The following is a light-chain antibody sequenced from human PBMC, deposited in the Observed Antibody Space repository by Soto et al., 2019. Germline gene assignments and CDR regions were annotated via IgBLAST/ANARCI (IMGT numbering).Light chain of an antibody. CDR1: QSVRSDY. V-gene: IGKV3-20*01. CDR2: GVS. Sequence: EIVLTQSPDTLSLSPGQRATLSCRASQSVRSDYFAWYQQKPGQAPRVIIFGVSTRATGVPDRFSGSVSGTDFTLTISRLEPEDFALYYCQQYGNSPRTFGGGTKVDIK. CDR3: QQYGNSPRT. J-gene: IGKJ4*01.